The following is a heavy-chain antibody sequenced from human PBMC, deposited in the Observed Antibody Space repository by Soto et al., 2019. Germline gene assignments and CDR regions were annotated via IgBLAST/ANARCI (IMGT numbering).Heavy chain of an antibody. V-gene: IGHV3-53*01. CDR3: ARASEPEYSSSIFFDY. CDR1: GLSVSRTQ. J-gene: IGHJ4*02. CDR2: IYSAGST. Sequence: GGSLRLSCAASGLSVSRTQMAWVRQVPGKGLQWVSVIYSAGSTYYPNAVKGRFTISRDISENKIYLELNRVPGDDTAKYYCARASEPEYSSSIFFDYWGRGTLVTVSS. D-gene: IGHD6-6*01.